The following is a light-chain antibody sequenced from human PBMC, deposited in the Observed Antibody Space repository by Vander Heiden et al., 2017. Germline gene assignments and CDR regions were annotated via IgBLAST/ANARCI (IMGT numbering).Light chain of an antibody. CDR1: SGAIGAYDF. V-gene: IGLV2-11*01. Sequence: QSSLTQPRSVSGSPAQSVTSSTAGTSGAIGAYDFVCWYQQRPARAPVLIIYDVTKRPARVPDRFSASKSGNTASLTISGLQADDEAEYYCCSFAGRYTVVFGGGTKLTVL. CDR2: DVT. CDR3: CSFAGRYTVV. J-gene: IGLJ2*01.